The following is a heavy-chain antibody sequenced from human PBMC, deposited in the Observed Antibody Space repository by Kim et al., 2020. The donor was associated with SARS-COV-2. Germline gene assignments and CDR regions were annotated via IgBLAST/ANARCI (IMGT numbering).Heavy chain of an antibody. CDR3: ARAPRIEQLGPKYYYYYYYMDV. J-gene: IGHJ6*03. V-gene: IGHV1-2*06. CDR1: GYTFTGYY. Sequence: ASVKVSCKASGYTFTGYYMHWVRQAPGQGLEWMGRINPNSGGTNYAQKFQGRVTMTRDTSISTAYMELSRLRSDDTAVYYCARAPRIEQLGPKYYYYYYYMDVWGKGTTVTVSS. CDR2: INPNSGGT. D-gene: IGHD6-13*01.